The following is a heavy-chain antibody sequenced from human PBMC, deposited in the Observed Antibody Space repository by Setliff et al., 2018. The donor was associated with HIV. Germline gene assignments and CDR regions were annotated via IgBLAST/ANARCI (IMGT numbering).Heavy chain of an antibody. D-gene: IGHD3-10*01. CDR1: GGSLNSQIYY. CDR3: ARGDGEASFDI. Sequence: SETLSLTCTVSGGSLNSQIYYWTWIRLHPQKGLEWLGYIQYSGSTFYTPSLRSRLTISLDASKSQFSLKLTSVNAADTAVYYCARGDGEASFDIWGRGTMVTVSS. V-gene: IGHV4-31*03. J-gene: IGHJ3*02. CDR2: IQYSGST.